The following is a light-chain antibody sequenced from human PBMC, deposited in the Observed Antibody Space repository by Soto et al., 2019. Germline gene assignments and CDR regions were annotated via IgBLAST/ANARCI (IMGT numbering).Light chain of an antibody. V-gene: IGKV3-11*01. CDR3: QQRSNWPRLT. CDR2: DAS. Sequence: EIVLTQSPATLSFSPGERATLSCRASQSVSSYLAWYQQKPGQAPRLLIYDASNRATGIPARFSGSGSGTDFTLTISSLEPEDFAVYYCQQRSNWPRLTFGPWNKVDIX. CDR1: QSVSSY. J-gene: IGKJ3*01.